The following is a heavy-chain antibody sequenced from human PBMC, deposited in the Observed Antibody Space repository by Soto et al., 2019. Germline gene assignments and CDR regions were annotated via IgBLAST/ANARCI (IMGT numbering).Heavy chain of an antibody. Sequence: QVQLQESGPGLVKPSETLSLTCTVSGGCISSYYWSWIRQPAGKGLEWIGRISTTETTNYNPSLKSRVSMSLDTSKSQVSLKLSSVTAADAAVYYCAGNIAAAGRRYYGMDVWGQGTTVTVSS. CDR2: ISTTETT. CDR3: AGNIAAAGRRYYGMDV. V-gene: IGHV4-4*07. J-gene: IGHJ6*02. CDR1: GGCISSYY. D-gene: IGHD6-13*01.